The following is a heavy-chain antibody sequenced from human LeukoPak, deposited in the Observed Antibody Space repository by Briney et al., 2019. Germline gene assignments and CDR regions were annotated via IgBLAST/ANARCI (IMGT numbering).Heavy chain of an antibody. J-gene: IGHJ3*02. Sequence: GGSLRLSCAASGFTFGDYYMSWIRQAPGKGLEWVSYISSGSSSTNYADSVKGRFTISRDNAKNSLYLRMNSLRAEDTAVYYCARGGGSGSYYTAFDIWGQGTTATVSS. D-gene: IGHD3-10*01. CDR2: ISSGSSST. CDR1: GFTFGDYY. V-gene: IGHV3-11*05. CDR3: ARGGGSGSYYTAFDI.